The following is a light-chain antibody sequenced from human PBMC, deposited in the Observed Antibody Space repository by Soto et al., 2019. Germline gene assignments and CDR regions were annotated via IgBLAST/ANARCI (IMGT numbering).Light chain of an antibody. CDR2: DVS. CDR1: NSDVGGYTY. J-gene: IGLJ1*01. CDR3: SSYTSSSTPYV. Sequence: QSVLTQPASVSGSPGQWITISCTGTNSDVGGYTYVSWYQQHPGKAPKLMIYDVSNRPSGVSNRFSGSKSGNTASLTISGLKADDEADYYCSSYTSSSTPYVFGTGTKLTVL. V-gene: IGLV2-14*03.